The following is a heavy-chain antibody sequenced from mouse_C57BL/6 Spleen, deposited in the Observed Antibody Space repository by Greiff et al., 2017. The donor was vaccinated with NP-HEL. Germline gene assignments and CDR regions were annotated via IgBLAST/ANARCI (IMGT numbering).Heavy chain of an antibody. V-gene: IGHV1-80*01. J-gene: IGHJ4*01. CDR3: ARRAAQADYYAMDY. CDR2: IYPGDGDT. Sequence: VQLQQSGAELVKPGASVKISCKASGYAFSSYWMNWVKQRPGKGLEWIGQIYPGDGDTNYNGKFKGKATLTADKSSSTAYMQLSSLTSEDSAVYFCARRAAQADYYAMDYWGQGTSVTVSS. CDR1: GYAFSSYW. D-gene: IGHD3-2*02.